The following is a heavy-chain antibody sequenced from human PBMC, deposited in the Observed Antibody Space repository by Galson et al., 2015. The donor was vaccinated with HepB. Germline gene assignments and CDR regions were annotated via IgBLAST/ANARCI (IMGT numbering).Heavy chain of an antibody. Sequence: ETLSLTCTVSGGSISSYYWSWIRQPAGKGLEWIGRIYTSGSTNYNPSLKSRVTMSVDTSKNQFSLKLSSVTAADTAVYYCARARNYYDSSGYYPTPDYWGQGTLVTVSS. CDR2: IYTSGST. D-gene: IGHD3-22*01. J-gene: IGHJ4*02. CDR3: ARARNYYDSSGYYPTPDY. CDR1: GGSISSYY. V-gene: IGHV4-4*07.